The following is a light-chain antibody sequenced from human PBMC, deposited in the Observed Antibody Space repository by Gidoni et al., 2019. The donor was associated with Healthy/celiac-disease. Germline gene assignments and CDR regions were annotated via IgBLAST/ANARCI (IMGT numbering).Light chain of an antibody. CDR3: QQRSNWLT. V-gene: IGKV3-11*01. J-gene: IGKJ4*01. CDR1: QSVSSY. CDR2: DAS. Sequence: EIVLTQSPATLSLSPVERATLSCRASQSVSSYLAWYQQKPGQAPRLLIYDASNRATGIPARFSGSGSGTDFTLTISILEPEDFAVYYCQQRSNWLTFGGGTKVEIK.